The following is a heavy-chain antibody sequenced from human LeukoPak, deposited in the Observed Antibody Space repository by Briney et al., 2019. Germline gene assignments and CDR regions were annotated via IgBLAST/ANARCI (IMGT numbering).Heavy chain of an antibody. V-gene: IGHV4-38-2*02. CDR2: IYYSGST. CDR3: ARHHPGPYSSSDWFDP. D-gene: IGHD6-6*01. CDR1: GYSITSGYY. Sequence: SETLSLTCTVSGYSITSGYYWGWIRQPPGKGLEWIGSIYYSGSTYYNPSLKSRVTISVDTSKNQFSLKLSSETAADTAVYYCARHHPGPYSSSDWFDPWGQGTLVTVSS. J-gene: IGHJ5*02.